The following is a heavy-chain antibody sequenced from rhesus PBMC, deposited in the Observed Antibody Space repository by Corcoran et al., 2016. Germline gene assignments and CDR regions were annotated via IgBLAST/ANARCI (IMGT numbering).Heavy chain of an antibody. Sequence: QVQLQESGPGLVKPSETLSLTCAVSGGSISDDYYWSWIRQPPGKGLEWIGYIYGSGGCTHYNPSLKNRVTISIDTSKSQFSLKLSSVTAADTAVYYCARDRWYSWNNNYGLDSWGQGVVVTVSS. J-gene: IGHJ6*01. D-gene: IGHD1-20*01. CDR2: IYGSGGCT. V-gene: IGHV4-106*01. CDR1: GGSISDDYY. CDR3: ARDRWYSWNNNYGLDS.